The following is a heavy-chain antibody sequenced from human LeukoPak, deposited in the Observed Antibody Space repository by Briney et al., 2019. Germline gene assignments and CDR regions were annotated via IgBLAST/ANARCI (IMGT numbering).Heavy chain of an antibody. V-gene: IGHV3-23*01. CDR1: GFTFSSYA. D-gene: IGHD2-2*01. CDR2: ISGSGSNT. J-gene: IGHJ2*01. CDR3: ARDNIVVVPAASYFDL. Sequence: GGSLRLSCAASGFTFSSYAMSWVRQAPGKGLERVSAISGSGSNTYYADSVKGRFTISRDNSKNTLYLQMNSLRAEDTAVYYCARDNIVVVPAASYFDLWGRGTLVTVSS.